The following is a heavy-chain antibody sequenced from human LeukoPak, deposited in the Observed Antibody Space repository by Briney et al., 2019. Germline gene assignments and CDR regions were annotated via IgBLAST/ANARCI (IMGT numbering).Heavy chain of an antibody. CDR3: AKLASNFDY. Sequence: GGSLRLSCAASGFTFSTYAMSWVRQAPGKGLKWVSSFSGSGGSTYYADSVKGRFTISRDNSKNTLYLQMNSLRAEDTAVYYCAKLASNFDYWGQGTLVTVSS. CDR2: FSGSGGST. CDR1: GFTFSTYA. V-gene: IGHV3-23*01. J-gene: IGHJ4*02.